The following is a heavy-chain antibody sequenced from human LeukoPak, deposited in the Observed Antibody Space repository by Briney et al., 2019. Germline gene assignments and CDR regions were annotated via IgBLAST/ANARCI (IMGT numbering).Heavy chain of an antibody. J-gene: IGHJ4*02. CDR1: GFTFNSYA. D-gene: IGHD6-19*01. V-gene: IGHV3-30*04. CDR2: ISYDGSDE. Sequence: GGSLRLSCAASGFTFNSYAMHWVRQASGKGLEWVAVISYDGSDEYYRDSVKGRLTISRDNSKNTLYLQMNSLRAEDTAVYYCAKDIYSSGSQIDYWGQGTLVSVSS. CDR3: AKDIYSSGSQIDY.